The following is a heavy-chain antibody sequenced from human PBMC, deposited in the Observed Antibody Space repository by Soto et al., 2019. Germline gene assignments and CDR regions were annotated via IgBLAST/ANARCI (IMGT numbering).Heavy chain of an antibody. CDR2: IFPFFGTT. Sequence: SVKVSCKASGGTFSSYAITWVRQAPGQGLEWMGGIFPFFGTTNYAQKFQGRVTITADESTSTAYMELSGLRSEDTAVYYCARDYMVRGPSNYYHYDGMDVWGQGTTVTVSS. CDR3: ARDYMVRGPSNYYHYDGMDV. V-gene: IGHV1-69*13. D-gene: IGHD3-10*01. CDR1: GGTFSSYA. J-gene: IGHJ6*02.